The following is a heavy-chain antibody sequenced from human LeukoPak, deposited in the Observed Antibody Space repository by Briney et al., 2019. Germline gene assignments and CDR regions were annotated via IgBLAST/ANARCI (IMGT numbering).Heavy chain of an antibody. J-gene: IGHJ4*02. Sequence: SETLSLTCAVSRDSISSGNWWSWVRQPPGKGLEWIGEIYHSGDTNYNPSLKSRVTISVGKSKNQFSLNLNSVTAADTAVYYCARLCSGDTCSSYFDYWGQGTLVTVSS. CDR2: IYHSGDT. V-gene: IGHV4-4*02. D-gene: IGHD2-15*01. CDR3: ARLCSGDTCSSYFDY. CDR1: RDSISSGNW.